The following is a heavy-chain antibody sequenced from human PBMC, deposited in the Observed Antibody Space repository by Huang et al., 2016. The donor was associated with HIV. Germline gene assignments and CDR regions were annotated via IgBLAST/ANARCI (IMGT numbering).Heavy chain of an antibody. Sequence: EVQLVQSGAEVKKPGESLKISCKGSGYSFTNYWIGWVRQMPGKGMEWMGIIYPDDADTRYSRSFEGQVTISVDKSVTTAYLQWRSLKASDTAIYYCTTYSVSSRYFDYWGQGTLV. CDR1: GYSFTNYW. V-gene: IGHV5-51*01. J-gene: IGHJ4*02. CDR3: TTYSVSSRYFDY. CDR2: IYPDDADT. D-gene: IGHD1-26*01.